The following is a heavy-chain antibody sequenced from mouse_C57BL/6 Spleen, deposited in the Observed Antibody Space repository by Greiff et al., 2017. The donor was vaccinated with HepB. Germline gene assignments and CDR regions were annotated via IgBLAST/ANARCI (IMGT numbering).Heavy chain of an antibody. Sequence: EVQLQQSGAELVRPGASVKLSCTASGFNIKDDYMHWVKQRPEQGLEWIGWIDPENGDTEYASKFQGKATITADTSSKTAYLQLSSLTSEDTAVYYCTSNYYGSSPFDYWGQGTTLTVSS. CDR2: IDPENGDT. D-gene: IGHD1-1*01. CDR3: TSNYYGSSPFDY. CDR1: GFNIKDDY. V-gene: IGHV14-4*01. J-gene: IGHJ2*01.